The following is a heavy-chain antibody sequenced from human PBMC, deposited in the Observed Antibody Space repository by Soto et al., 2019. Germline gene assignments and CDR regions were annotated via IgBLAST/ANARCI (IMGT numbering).Heavy chain of an antibody. V-gene: IGHV3-11*01. Sequence: QVQLVESGGGLDKPGGSLRLSCAASGFTFSDYYMSWIRQAPGKGLEWVSYISSSGSTIYYADSVKGRFTISRDNAKNSLYLQMNSLRAEDTAVYYCARDRDNWNDGAPPGWFDPWGQGTLVTVSS. CDR1: GFTFSDYY. J-gene: IGHJ5*02. CDR3: ARDRDNWNDGAPPGWFDP. D-gene: IGHD1-20*01. CDR2: ISSSGSTI.